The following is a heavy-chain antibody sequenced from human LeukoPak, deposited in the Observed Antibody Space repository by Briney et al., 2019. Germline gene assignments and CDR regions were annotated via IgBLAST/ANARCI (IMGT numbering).Heavy chain of an antibody. CDR2: IYYSGGT. D-gene: IGHD3-9*01. Sequence: PSETLSLTCTVSGGSISSYYWSWTRQPPGKGLEWIGYIYYSGGTNYNPSLKSRVTISVDTSKNQFSLKLNSVTAADTAVYYCARVTGYMIEDYFDYWGQGTLVTVSS. J-gene: IGHJ4*02. CDR1: GGSISSYY. CDR3: ARVTGYMIEDYFDY. V-gene: IGHV4-59*01.